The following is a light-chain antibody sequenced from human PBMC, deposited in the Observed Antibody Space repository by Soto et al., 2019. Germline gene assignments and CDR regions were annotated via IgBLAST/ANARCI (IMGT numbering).Light chain of an antibody. CDR1: SSNIGAGYD. CDR3: QSYDSSLSGSYV. J-gene: IGLJ1*01. CDR2: NNN. Sequence: QSVLTQPPSVSGAPGQRVTISRTGSSSNIGAGYDVHWYQRLPGTAPKVLIYNNNNRPSGVPDRFSGSKSGTSASLAITGLQAEDEADYYCQSYDSSLSGSYVFGTGTKLTV. V-gene: IGLV1-40*01.